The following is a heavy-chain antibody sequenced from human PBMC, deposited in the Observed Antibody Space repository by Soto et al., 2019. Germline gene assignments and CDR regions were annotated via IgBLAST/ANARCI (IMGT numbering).Heavy chain of an antibody. CDR2: IIPIFGTV. CDR1: GGTFSNYP. J-gene: IGHJ2*01. CDR3: ARGNHRWLQVWYFDR. V-gene: IGHV1-69*12. D-gene: IGHD5-12*01. Sequence: QVQLVQSGAEVKKPGSSVKVSCKASGGTFSNYPISWVRQAPGQGLEWMGGIIPIFGTVNYAQKFQGRVTITADESTSTAYMELSSLRSEDTAVYYCARGNHRWLQVWYFDRWGRGTLVTVSS.